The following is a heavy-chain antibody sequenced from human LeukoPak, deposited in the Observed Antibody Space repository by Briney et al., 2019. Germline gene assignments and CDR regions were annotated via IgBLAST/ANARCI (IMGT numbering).Heavy chain of an antibody. J-gene: IGHJ4*02. CDR1: GFTFSSYW. CDR2: IEQDGSEK. CDR3: ARGGAPGFYFDY. Sequence: GGSLRLSCAASGFTFSSYWMSWVRQAPGKGLEWVANIEQDGSEKYFVDSVKGRFSISRDNAKNSLYLQMNSLRAEDTAVYYCARGGAPGFYFDYWGQGTLVTVSS. D-gene: IGHD3-10*01. V-gene: IGHV3-7*01.